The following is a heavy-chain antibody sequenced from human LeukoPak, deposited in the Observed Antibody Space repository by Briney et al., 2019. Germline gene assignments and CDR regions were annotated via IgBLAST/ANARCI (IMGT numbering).Heavy chain of an antibody. CDR3: ARAPYSTGRGYYFDY. J-gene: IGHJ4*02. CDR2: INHDGSST. D-gene: IGHD2-8*02. Sequence: SGGSLRLSCAVSGFTFSSSAMSWVRQAPGKGLVWVSRINHDGSSTTYTDSVKGRFTISRDNAKNTLYMQMNSLRAEDTAVYYCARAPYSTGRGYYFDYWGQGTLVTVSS. CDR1: GFTFSSSA. V-gene: IGHV3-74*01.